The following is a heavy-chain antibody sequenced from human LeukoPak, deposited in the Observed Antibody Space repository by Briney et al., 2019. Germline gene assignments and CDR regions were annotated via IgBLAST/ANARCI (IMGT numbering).Heavy chain of an antibody. Sequence: GGTLRLSCAASGFTFSSYEMNWLRQAPGKGLEWVSYISSSGSTIYYADSVKGRFTISRDKANNSLYLQMNSLRAEDSAVYYCARGSNIVVVICQCPKAFYIWVQGTMVTVSS. CDR1: GFTFSSYE. D-gene: IGHD2-21*01. J-gene: IGHJ3*02. V-gene: IGHV3-48*03. CDR3: ARGSNIVVVICQCPKAFYI. CDR2: ISSSGSTI.